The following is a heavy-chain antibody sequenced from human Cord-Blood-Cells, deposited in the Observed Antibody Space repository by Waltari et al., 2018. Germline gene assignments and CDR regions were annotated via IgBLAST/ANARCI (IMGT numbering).Heavy chain of an antibody. Sequence: QLQLQESGAGLVKPSETLSLTCTVSGGSISSSSYYWGCIRQPPGKGLEWIGSIYYSGSTYYKPSLKSRVTISVDTSKNQFSLKLSSVTAADTAVYYCARQGGIVVVPAAYLDYWGQGTLVTVSS. D-gene: IGHD2-2*01. V-gene: IGHV4-39*01. CDR3: ARQGGIVVVPAAYLDY. J-gene: IGHJ4*02. CDR2: IYYSGST. CDR1: GGSISSSSYY.